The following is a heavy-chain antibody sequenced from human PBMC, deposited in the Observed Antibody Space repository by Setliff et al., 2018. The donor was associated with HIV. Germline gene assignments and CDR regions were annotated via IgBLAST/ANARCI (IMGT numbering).Heavy chain of an antibody. CDR1: GGSIMTGDW. Sequence: PSETLSLTCAVSGGSIMTGDWWSWVRQSPGKGLEWIGEINHSGSTNYNPSLKSRVTMSVDTSKNQFSLRLRSVTAADTAFYYCARAFLLVPAARDYYYYMDVWGKGTTVTVS. J-gene: IGHJ6*03. CDR2: INHSGST. V-gene: IGHV4-4*02. CDR3: ARAFLLVPAARDYYYYMDV. D-gene: IGHD2-2*01.